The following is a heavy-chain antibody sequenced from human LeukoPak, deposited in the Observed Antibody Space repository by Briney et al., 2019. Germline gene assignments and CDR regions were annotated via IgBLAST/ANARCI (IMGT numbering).Heavy chain of an antibody. CDR3: ARDRYDYVWGSYRFLPLFDY. CDR1: GFTFSDYY. V-gene: IGHV3-11*04. D-gene: IGHD3-16*02. Sequence: GGSLRLSCTASGFTFSDYYMSWIRQAPGKGLEWVSYISSSGSTIYYADSVKGRFTISRDNAKNSLYLQMNSLRAEDTAVYYCARDRYDYVWGSYRFLPLFDYWGQGTLVAVSS. J-gene: IGHJ4*02. CDR2: ISSSGSTI.